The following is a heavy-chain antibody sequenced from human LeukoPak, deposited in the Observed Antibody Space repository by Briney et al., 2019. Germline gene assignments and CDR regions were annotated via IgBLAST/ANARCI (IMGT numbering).Heavy chain of an antibody. J-gene: IGHJ2*01. CDR3: ARGLRWKYWYFDL. Sequence: SETLSLTCTVSGGSISSGGYYWSWIRQHPGKGLEWIGYIYYSGSTYYNPSLKSRVTISLDTSKNQFSLKLSSVTAADTAVYYCARGLRWKYWYFDLWGRGTLVTVSS. CDR2: IYYSGST. CDR1: GGSISSGGYY. V-gene: IGHV4-31*03. D-gene: IGHD4-23*01.